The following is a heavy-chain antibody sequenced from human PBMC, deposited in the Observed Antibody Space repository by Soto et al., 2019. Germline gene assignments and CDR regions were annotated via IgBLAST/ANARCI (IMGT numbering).Heavy chain of an antibody. CDR3: AKDIGRELRAFDI. CDR2: ISWDGGST. J-gene: IGHJ3*02. D-gene: IGHD1-26*01. V-gene: IGHV3-43D*04. CDR1: GFTFYDYA. Sequence: ETLRLSCAASGFTFYDYAIHCVRQSPGKGLEWVSLISWDGGSTYYADSVKGRFTISRDNSKNSLYLQMNSLRAEDTALYYCAKDIGRELRAFDIWGQGTMVTVSS.